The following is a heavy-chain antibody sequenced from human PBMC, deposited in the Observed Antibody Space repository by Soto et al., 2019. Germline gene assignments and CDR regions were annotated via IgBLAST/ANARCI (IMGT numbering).Heavy chain of an antibody. J-gene: IGHJ5*02. CDR1: GGSIRSYY. CDR2: IHYSGSS. CDR3: AYYDSRDYFLS. D-gene: IGHD3-22*01. V-gene: IGHV4-59*01. Sequence: QVQLQESGPGLVKASETLSLTCTVSGGSIRSYYWSWIRQPPGKGLEWIGYIHYSGSSNYSPSLKSRVTISLDTSKNQFSLKLSSVTAADTAVYYCAYYDSRDYFLSWGQGTLVTVSS.